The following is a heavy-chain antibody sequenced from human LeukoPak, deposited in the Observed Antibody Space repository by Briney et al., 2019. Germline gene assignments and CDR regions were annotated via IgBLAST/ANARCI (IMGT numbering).Heavy chain of an antibody. V-gene: IGHV3-23*01. CDR1: GLTFSTYA. J-gene: IGHJ4*02. Sequence: GGSLRLSCAASGLTFSTYAMSWVRQAPGKGLEWVSGISGTGATTYYADSVKGRFTISRDNSKNKVYLQMNSLRAEDTAVYYCAKDRQVVMYYFDYWGQGTLVTVSS. CDR3: AKDRQVVMYYFDY. D-gene: IGHD3-22*01. CDR2: ISGTGATT.